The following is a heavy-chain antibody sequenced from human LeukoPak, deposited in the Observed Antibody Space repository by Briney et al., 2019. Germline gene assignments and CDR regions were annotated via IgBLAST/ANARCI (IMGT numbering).Heavy chain of an antibody. Sequence: PGGSLRLSCAASGFTFSNAWMSWVRQAPGKGLEWVGRIKSKTDGGTTDYAAPVKGRFTISRDDSKNTLYLQMNSLKTEDTAVYYCTTQEPITIFGVVGVDYWGQGTLVTVSS. CDR1: GFTFSNAW. V-gene: IGHV3-15*01. J-gene: IGHJ4*02. CDR3: TTQEPITIFGVVGVDY. D-gene: IGHD3-3*01. CDR2: IKSKTDGGTT.